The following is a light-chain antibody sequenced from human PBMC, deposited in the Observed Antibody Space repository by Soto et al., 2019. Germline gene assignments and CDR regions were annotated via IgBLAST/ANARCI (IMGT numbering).Light chain of an antibody. CDR2: EVS. CDR1: SSDVGGYNY. V-gene: IGLV2-8*01. J-gene: IGLJ2*01. Sequence: QSALTQPPSASGSPGQSVTISCTGTSSDVGGYNYVSWYQQHPGKAPKLMIYEVSKRPSGVPDRFSGSKSGNTASLTVSGLQAEDKADYYCSSYAGNNVVFGGGTKVTVL. CDR3: SSYAGNNVV.